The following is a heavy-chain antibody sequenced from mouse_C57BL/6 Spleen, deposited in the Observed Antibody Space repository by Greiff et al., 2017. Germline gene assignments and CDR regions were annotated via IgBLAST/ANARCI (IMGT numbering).Heavy chain of an antibody. CDR2: SYPGDGDT. J-gene: IGHJ2*01. Sequence: QVQLQQSGPELVKPGASVKISCKASGYAFTSSWMHWVKQRPGKGLEWIGRSYPGDGDTNYNGKFKGKATLTADKSSSTAYMQLSSLTSEDSAVYCWARGPTVVGGGFDYWGKGTTLTVSS. D-gene: IGHD1-1*01. CDR1: GYAFTSSW. V-gene: IGHV1-82*01. CDR3: ARGPTVVGGGFDY.